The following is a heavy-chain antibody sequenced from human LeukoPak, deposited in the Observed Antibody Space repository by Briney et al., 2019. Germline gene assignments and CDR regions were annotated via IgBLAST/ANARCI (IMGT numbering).Heavy chain of an antibody. J-gene: IGHJ3*02. Sequence: HPGGSLRLSCAASRFSFSNYAMHWVRQDSGRGLEWLAVISHDGINTYYADSVKGRFTISRDNSKNTLYLQMNSLRAEDTAVYYCAKLIRYSSSWFDAFDIWGQGTMVTVSS. CDR3: AKLIRYSSSWFDAFDI. CDR2: ISHDGINT. D-gene: IGHD6-13*01. CDR1: RFSFSNYA. V-gene: IGHV3-30*18.